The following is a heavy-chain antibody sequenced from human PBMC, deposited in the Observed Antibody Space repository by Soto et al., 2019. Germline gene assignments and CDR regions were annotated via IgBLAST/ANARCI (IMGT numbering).Heavy chain of an antibody. J-gene: IGHJ4*02. Sequence: GGSLRLSCAASGFTFSNAWMSWVRQAPGKGLEWVGRIKSKTDGGTTDYAAPVKGRFTISRDDSKHTLYLQMNSLKTEDTAVYYCTSATVLRFLEALSGSSDYWGPGTLVTVSS. CDR1: GFTFSNAW. D-gene: IGHD3-3*01. V-gene: IGHV3-15*01. CDR2: IKSKTDGGTT. CDR3: TSATVLRFLEALSGSSDY.